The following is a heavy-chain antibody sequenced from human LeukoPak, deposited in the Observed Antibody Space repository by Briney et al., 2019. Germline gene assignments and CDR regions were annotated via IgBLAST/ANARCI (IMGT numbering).Heavy chain of an antibody. CDR3: AKDPSTYYDYVWGTSIDY. Sequence: GGSLRLSCAASGFTFSSYGMHCVRQAPGKGLEWVAVISYDGVNKYYSDSVKGRFTISRDSSKTTLYLQMNSLRAEDTAVYYCAKDPSTYYDYVWGTSIDYWGQGTLVTVSS. D-gene: IGHD3-16*01. CDR1: GFTFSSYG. J-gene: IGHJ4*02. CDR2: ISYDGVNK. V-gene: IGHV3-30*18.